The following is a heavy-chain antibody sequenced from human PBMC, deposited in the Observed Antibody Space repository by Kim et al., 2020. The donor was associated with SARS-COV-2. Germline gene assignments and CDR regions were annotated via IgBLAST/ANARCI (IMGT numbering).Heavy chain of an antibody. V-gene: IGHV3-15*01. Sequence: GGSLRLSCAASGFTFSNAWMSWVRQAPGKGLEWVGRIKSKTDGGTTDYAAPVKGRFTISRDDSKNTLYLQMNSLKTEDTAVYYCTTGGMTTGTPCCLRGDAFDIWGQGTMVTVSS. CDR3: TTGGMTTGTPCCLRGDAFDI. CDR2: IKSKTDGGTT. J-gene: IGHJ3*02. CDR1: GFTFSNAW. D-gene: IGHD4-17*01.